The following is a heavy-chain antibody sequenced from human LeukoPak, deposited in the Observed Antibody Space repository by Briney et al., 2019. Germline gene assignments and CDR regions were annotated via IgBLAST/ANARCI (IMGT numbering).Heavy chain of an antibody. CDR3: ARPFYYDTNGGEGMDV. CDR2: LYRGGET. Sequence: QPGGSLRLSCAASGFPVSSNYMSWVRQAPGKGLEWVSVLYRGGETYYADSVQGRFTISRDNAKNSLYLQMNSLRAEDTAVYYCARPFYYDTNGGEGMDVWGQGTTVTVSS. D-gene: IGHD2-8*01. V-gene: IGHV3-66*04. CDR1: GFPVSSNY. J-gene: IGHJ6*02.